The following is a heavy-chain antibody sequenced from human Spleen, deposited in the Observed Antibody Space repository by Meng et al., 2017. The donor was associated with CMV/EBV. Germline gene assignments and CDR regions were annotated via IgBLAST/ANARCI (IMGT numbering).Heavy chain of an antibody. CDR3: ARDRDPPQWLGHNWFDP. CDR2: INPNSGGT. CDR1: YTFTGYY. V-gene: IGHV1-2*02. D-gene: IGHD6-19*01. J-gene: IGHJ5*02. Sequence: YTFTGYYMQWVRQAPGQGLEWMGWINPNSGGTNYAQKFQGRVTMTRDTSISTAYMELSRLRSDDTAVYYCARDRDPPQWLGHNWFDPWGQGTLVTVSS.